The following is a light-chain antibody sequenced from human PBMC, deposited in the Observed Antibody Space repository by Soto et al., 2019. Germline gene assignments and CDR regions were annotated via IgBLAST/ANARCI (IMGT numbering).Light chain of an antibody. J-gene: IGLJ3*02. CDR3: SSYTNTSIWV. CDR2: DVT. CDR1: SSDIGGHNH. V-gene: IGLV2-14*03. Sequence: QSALTQPASVSGSPGQSITISCTGTSSDIGGHNHVSWYQQHPGKTPKLMMYDVTTRPSGVSNRLSGYKSGNTASLTISGLQAEDEADYYCSSYTNTSIWVFGGGTKLPVL.